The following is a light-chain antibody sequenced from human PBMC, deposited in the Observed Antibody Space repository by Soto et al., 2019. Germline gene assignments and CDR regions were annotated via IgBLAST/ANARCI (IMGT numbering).Light chain of an antibody. Sequence: IVLTQSPVTLSLSPWERANLSCRASQSIPSNYLAWYLQKPGQAPRLLIYDAGARATDVPDRFSGSGSGIDFTLTISRLEPEDFAVYYCQQYNNWPRTFGQGTKVDIK. J-gene: IGKJ1*01. CDR3: QQYNNWPRT. V-gene: IGKV3D-20*02. CDR1: QSIPSNY. CDR2: DAG.